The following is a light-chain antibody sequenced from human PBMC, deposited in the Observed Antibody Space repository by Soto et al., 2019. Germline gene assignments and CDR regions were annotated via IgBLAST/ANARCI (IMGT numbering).Light chain of an antibody. V-gene: IGKV3-20*01. CDR2: GSS. CDR1: QSVSSSY. CDR3: QQYGNSWT. Sequence: EIVLTQSPGTLSLSPGERATLSCRASQSVSSSYLAWYQQKPGQAPRLLIYGSSSSATGIPDRFSGSGSGTDFTLTISRLEPEDFAVYYCQQYGNSWTFGQGTKVEI. J-gene: IGKJ1*01.